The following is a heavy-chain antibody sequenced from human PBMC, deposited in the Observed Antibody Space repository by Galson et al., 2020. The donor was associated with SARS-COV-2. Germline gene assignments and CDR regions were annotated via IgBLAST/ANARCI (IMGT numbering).Heavy chain of an antibody. V-gene: IGHV3-33*01. D-gene: IGHD1-26*01. Sequence: GGSLRLYCAASGFTFSSYGMHWVRQAPGKGLEWVAVIWYDGSNKYYADSVKGRFTISRDNSKNTLYLQMNSLRAEDTAVYYCAREGSVGATTGMDYGGQGTLVTVSS. CDR1: GFTFSSYG. CDR3: AREGSVGATTGMDY. J-gene: IGHJ4*02. CDR2: IWYDGSNK.